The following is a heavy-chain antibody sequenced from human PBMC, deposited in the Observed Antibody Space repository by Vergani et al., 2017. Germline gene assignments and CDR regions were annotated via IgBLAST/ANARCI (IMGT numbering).Heavy chain of an antibody. CDR1: GFTFSSYW. V-gene: IGHV3-7*01. D-gene: IGHD3-10*01. CDR2: IKQDGSEK. J-gene: IGHJ4*02. Sequence: EVQLVESGGGLVQPGGSLRLSCAASGFTFSSYWMSWVRQAPGKGLEWVANIKQDGSEKYYVGSVKGRFTISRDNAKNSLYLQMNSLRAEDTAVYYCARWGGGSGSYYYFDYWGQGTLVTVSS. CDR3: ARWGGGSGSYYYFDY.